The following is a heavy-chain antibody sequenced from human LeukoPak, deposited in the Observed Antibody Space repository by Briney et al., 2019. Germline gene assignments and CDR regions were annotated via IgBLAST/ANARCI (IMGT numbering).Heavy chain of an antibody. Sequence: PSETLSLTCTVSGGSISSRTYYWGWIRQPPGKGLEWIGTIYYSGSTYYNPSLKSRVSISVDTSKNQFSLKLTSVTAADTAVYYCASDSGGRRDAFNIWGQGTMVTVSS. CDR1: GGSISSRTYY. CDR3: ASDSGGRRDAFNI. D-gene: IGHD2-8*02. CDR2: IYYSGST. J-gene: IGHJ3*02. V-gene: IGHV4-39*07.